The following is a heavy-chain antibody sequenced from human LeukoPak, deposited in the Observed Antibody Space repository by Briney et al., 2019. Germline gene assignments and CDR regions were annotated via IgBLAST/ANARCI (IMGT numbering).Heavy chain of an antibody. D-gene: IGHD5-24*01. V-gene: IGHV3-23*01. CDR2: IRTDGVTT. Sequence: GGSLRLSCAASGFIFSHHGMNWVRQAPGKGLEWVSGIRTDGVTTYYADSVKGRFIISRDNSKNTVYLQMNSLSAEDAAVYYCVKDNGWVQYANWGQGTLVTVSS. CDR3: VKDNGWVQYAN. CDR1: GFIFSHHG. J-gene: IGHJ4*02.